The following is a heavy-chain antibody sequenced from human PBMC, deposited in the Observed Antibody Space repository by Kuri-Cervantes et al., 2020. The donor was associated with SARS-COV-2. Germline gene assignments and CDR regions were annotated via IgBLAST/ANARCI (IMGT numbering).Heavy chain of an antibody. CDR3: ARRNSPYSSSSYHFDY. V-gene: IGHV4-39*01. CDR2: IYYSGST. D-gene: IGHD6-13*01. CDR1: GGSISSSSYY. Sequence: SETLSLTCTVSGGSISSSSYYWGWIRQPPGKGLEWIGSIYYSGSTYYNPSLKSRVTISVDTSKNQFSLKLSSVTAADTAVYYCARRNSPYSSSSYHFDYWGQGTLVTVSS. J-gene: IGHJ4*02.